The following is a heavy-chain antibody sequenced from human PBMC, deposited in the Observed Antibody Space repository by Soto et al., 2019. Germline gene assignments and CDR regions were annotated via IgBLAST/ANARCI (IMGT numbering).Heavy chain of an antibody. CDR3: ARMASFGALNWFDP. CDR2: MNPGSGDT. J-gene: IGHJ5*01. Sequence: QVQLVQSGAELKKPGASVRVSCKASGYTFTNNDVTWVRQATGQGLEWMGWMNPGSGDTGYAQKFQGRVTMTRDISIATAYMELSSLRSEDTAIYYCARMASFGALNWFDPWGQGTLVTFSS. D-gene: IGHD2-15*01. V-gene: IGHV1-8*01. CDR1: GYTFTNND.